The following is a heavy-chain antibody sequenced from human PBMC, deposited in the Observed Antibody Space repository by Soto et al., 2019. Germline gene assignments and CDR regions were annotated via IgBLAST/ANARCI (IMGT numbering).Heavy chain of an antibody. J-gene: IGHJ4*02. CDR2: IIPIFGTA. Sequence: QVQLVQSGAEVKKPGSSVKVSCKASGGTFSSYAISWVRQAPGQGLEWMGGIIPIFGTANYAQKFQGRVTITADKSTSTAYMGLSSLRSEDTAVYYCARAASRGSYPFGYFDYWGQGTLVTVSS. D-gene: IGHD1-26*01. V-gene: IGHV1-69*06. CDR3: ARAASRGSYPFGYFDY. CDR1: GGTFSSYA.